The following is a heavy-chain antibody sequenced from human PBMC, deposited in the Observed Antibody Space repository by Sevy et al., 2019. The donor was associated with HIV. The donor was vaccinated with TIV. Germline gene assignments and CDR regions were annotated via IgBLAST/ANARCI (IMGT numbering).Heavy chain of an antibody. Sequence: GGSLRLSCAASGFTFSSYSMNWVRQAPGKGLEWVSSISSSSSYIYYADSLKGRFTISRDNAKNSLYLQMNSLRAEDTAVYYCARDPEGSGYFQHWGQGTLVTASS. CDR2: ISSSSSYI. CDR1: GFTFSSYS. CDR3: ARDPEGSGYFQH. D-gene: IGHD1-26*01. V-gene: IGHV3-21*01. J-gene: IGHJ1*01.